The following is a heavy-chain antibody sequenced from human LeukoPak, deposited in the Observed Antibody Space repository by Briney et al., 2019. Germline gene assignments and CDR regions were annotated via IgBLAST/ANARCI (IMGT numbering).Heavy chain of an antibody. D-gene: IGHD2-21*01. CDR2: INHSGST. CDR1: GGSFSDNY. Sequence: SETLSLTCAVYGGSFSDNYWSWIRQPPGKGLEWIGEINHSGSTNYNPSLKSRVTISVDTSRKQFSLKLSSVTAADTAVYYCARQHAHDYWGQGTLVTVSS. V-gene: IGHV4-34*01. J-gene: IGHJ4*02. CDR3: ARQHAHDY.